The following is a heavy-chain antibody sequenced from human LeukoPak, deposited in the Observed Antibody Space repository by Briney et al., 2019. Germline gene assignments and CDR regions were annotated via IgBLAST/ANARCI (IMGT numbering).Heavy chain of an antibody. CDR3: ARDSYGDANFDS. CDR1: GFTFSSYN. CDR2: ISSGSSYI. V-gene: IGHV3-21*04. Sequence: GGSLRLSCAASGFTFSSYNMNWVRQAPGKGLEWVSSISSGSSYIYYANSVKGRFTISRDISKNAVYLQMNSLRAEDTAVYYCARDSYGDANFDSWGQGTLVTVSS. J-gene: IGHJ4*02. D-gene: IGHD4-17*01.